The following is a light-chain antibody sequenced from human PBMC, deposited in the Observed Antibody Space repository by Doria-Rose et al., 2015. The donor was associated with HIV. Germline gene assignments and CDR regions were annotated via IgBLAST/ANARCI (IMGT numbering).Light chain of an antibody. J-gene: IGKJ1*01. CDR1: QSFSSTY. CDR2: DGS. CDR3: HQYGTSWT. Sequence: TQSPGTLSLSPGERATLSCRASQSFSSTYLAWYQQKPGQAPSLLIDDGSNRATGIPDRFSASGSGTDFTLTINRLEPEDFALYYCHQYGTSWTFGQGTKVEI. V-gene: IGKV3-20*01.